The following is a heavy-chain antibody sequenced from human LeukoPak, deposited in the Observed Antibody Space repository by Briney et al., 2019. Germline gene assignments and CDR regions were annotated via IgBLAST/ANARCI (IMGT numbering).Heavy chain of an antibody. CDR1: GGSISSGGYY. CDR2: IYYSGST. V-gene: IGHV4-31*03. J-gene: IGHJ5*02. CDR3: ARGSYRNANHWFDP. D-gene: IGHD1-26*01. Sequence: SETLSLTCTVSGGSISSGGYYWSWIRQHPGKGLEWIGYIYYSGSTYYNPSLKSRVTISVDTSKNQFSLKLSSVTAADTAVYYCARGSYRNANHWFDPWGQGTLVTVSS.